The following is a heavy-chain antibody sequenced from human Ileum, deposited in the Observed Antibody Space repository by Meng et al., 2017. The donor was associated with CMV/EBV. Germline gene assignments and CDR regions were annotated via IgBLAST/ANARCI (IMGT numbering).Heavy chain of an antibody. D-gene: IGHD6-19*01. CDR3: ARGRVAGV. V-gene: IGHV4-34*01. CDR1: GGSFSGYS. CDR2: INHSGST. Sequence: QVQLQQWRAGLLKPSETLSLTCAVYGGSFSGYSWSWIRQPPGKGLEWIGEINHSGSTNYNPSLKSRVTISVDTSKNQFSLKLSSVTAADTAVYYCARGRVAGVWGQGTLVTVSS. J-gene: IGHJ4*02.